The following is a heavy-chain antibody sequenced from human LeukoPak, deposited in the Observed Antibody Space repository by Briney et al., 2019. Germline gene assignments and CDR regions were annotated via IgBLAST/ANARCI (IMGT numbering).Heavy chain of an antibody. J-gene: IGHJ4*02. Sequence: GGSLRLSCAASGFTFGSYGMHWVRQAPAKGLEWVAFISYDGSEKNYADSVKGRFTISRDNFKNRVSLQMNSLNAEDTAVYYCARDADAYGRLDYWGQGTLVTVSS. V-gene: IGHV3-30*19. CDR3: ARDADAYGRLDY. D-gene: IGHD3-10*01. CDR2: ISYDGSEK. CDR1: GFTFGSYG.